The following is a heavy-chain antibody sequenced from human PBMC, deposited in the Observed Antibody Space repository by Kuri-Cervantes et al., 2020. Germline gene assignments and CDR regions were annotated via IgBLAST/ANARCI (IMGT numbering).Heavy chain of an antibody. CDR3: AREGWPGETPDY. CDR2: IIPIFGTA. D-gene: IGHD2-15*01. Sequence: SVKVSCKASGGTFSSYAISWVRQAPGQGLEWVGGIIPIFGTANYAQKFQGRVTITADESTSTAYMELSSLRSEDTAVYYCAREGWPGETPDYWGQGTLVTVSS. J-gene: IGHJ4*02. V-gene: IGHV1-69*13. CDR1: GGTFSSYA.